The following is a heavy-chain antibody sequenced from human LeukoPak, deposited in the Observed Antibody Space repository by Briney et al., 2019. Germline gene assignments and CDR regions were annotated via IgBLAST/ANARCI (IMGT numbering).Heavy chain of an antibody. CDR3: ARGVPGDY. Sequence: SETLSLTCTVSGGSISSSSYYWSWIRQPPGKGLEWIGYIYYSGSTNYNPSLKSRVTISVDTSKNQFSLKLSSVTAADTAVYYCARGVPGDYWGQGTLVTVSS. CDR2: IYYSGST. J-gene: IGHJ4*02. V-gene: IGHV4-61*01. CDR1: GGSISSSSYY.